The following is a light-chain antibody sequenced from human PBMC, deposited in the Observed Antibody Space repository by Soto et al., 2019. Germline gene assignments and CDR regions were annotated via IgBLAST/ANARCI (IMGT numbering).Light chain of an antibody. Sequence: DIVLTQSPGTLSLSPGERATLSCRASQSVGSIYLAWYQQKPGQAPRLIIHGASNRASGIPDRFSGSGSGTDFTLTISRLEPEEFAVYYCQQYGSSPRTFGQGTKVEIK. J-gene: IGKJ1*01. CDR3: QQYGSSPRT. CDR1: QSVGSIY. CDR2: GAS. V-gene: IGKV3-20*01.